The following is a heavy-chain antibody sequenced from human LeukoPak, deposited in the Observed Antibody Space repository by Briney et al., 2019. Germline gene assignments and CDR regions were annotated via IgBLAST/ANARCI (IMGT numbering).Heavy chain of an antibody. CDR3: AKDPSYYDILTGYSDEAFDI. Sequence: GRSLRLSCAASGFNFSSYGMHWVRLAPGKGLEWVAVISYDGSNKYYADSVKGRFTISRDNSKNTLYLQMNSLRAEDTAVYYCAKDPSYYDILTGYSDEAFDIWGQGTMVTVSS. J-gene: IGHJ3*02. D-gene: IGHD3-9*01. V-gene: IGHV3-30*18. CDR1: GFNFSSYG. CDR2: ISYDGSNK.